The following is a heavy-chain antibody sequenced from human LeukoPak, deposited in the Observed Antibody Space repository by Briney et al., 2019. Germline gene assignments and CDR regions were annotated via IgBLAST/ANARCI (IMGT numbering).Heavy chain of an antibody. J-gene: IGHJ4*02. D-gene: IGHD1-1*01. Sequence: GGSLRLSCAASGFTFSSYSMNWVRQAPGKGLELVSSISSSSSYIYYADSVKGRFTISRDNAKNSLYLQMNSLRAEDTAVYYCARDGRAAGFDYWGQGALVTVSS. CDR2: ISSSSSYI. V-gene: IGHV3-21*01. CDR3: ARDGRAAGFDY. CDR1: GFTFSSYS.